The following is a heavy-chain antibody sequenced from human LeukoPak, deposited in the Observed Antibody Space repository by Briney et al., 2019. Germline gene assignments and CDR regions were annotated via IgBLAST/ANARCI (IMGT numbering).Heavy chain of an antibody. CDR2: ISGSSSYI. CDR1: GFTFSSYS. Sequence: PGGSLRLSCAASGFTFSSYSMNWVRQAPGKGLEWVSSISGSSSYIYYADSLKGRSTISRDNAKNSLYLQINSLRAGDTALYYCARADSNIAARRIGFDYWGQGTLVTVSS. J-gene: IGHJ4*02. D-gene: IGHD6-6*01. CDR3: ARADSNIAARRIGFDY. V-gene: IGHV3-21*01.